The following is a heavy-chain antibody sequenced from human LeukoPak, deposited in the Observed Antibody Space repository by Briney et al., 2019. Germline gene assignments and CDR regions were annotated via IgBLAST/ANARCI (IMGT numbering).Heavy chain of an antibody. Sequence: GGSLRLSCAASGFTFSRYSMNWVRQAPGKGLEWVSSISSSGNYIYYADSVKGRFTISRDNAKNSLYLQMNSLRAEDTAVYYCARTEVATRVEVYPFDIWGQGTMVTVSS. CDR3: ARTEVATRVEVYPFDI. D-gene: IGHD5-12*01. CDR1: GFTFSRYS. J-gene: IGHJ3*02. CDR2: ISSSGNYI. V-gene: IGHV3-21*01.